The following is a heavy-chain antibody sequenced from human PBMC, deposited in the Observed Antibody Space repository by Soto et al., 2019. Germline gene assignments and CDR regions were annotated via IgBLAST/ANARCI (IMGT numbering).Heavy chain of an antibody. J-gene: IGHJ6*02. V-gene: IGHV5-51*01. Sequence: PGESLKISCKGSGYSFTSYWIGWVRQMPGKGLEWMGIIYPGDSDTRYSPSFQGQVTISADKSISTAYLQWSSLKASDTAMYYCARHGDIVVVPAANYYYYYGMDVWGQGTTVTVSS. CDR1: GYSFTSYW. CDR2: IYPGDSDT. D-gene: IGHD2-2*01. CDR3: ARHGDIVVVPAANYYYYYGMDV.